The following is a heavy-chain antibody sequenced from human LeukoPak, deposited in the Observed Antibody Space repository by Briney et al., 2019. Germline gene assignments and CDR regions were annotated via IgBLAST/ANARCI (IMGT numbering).Heavy chain of an antibody. CDR1: GFTFSSYW. Sequence: PGGSLRLSCAASGFTFSSYWMSWVRQAPGKGLEWVANIKQDGSEKYYVDSVKGRFTISRDNAKNSLYLQMNSLRAEDTAVYYCASSGTVVTQAFDIWGQGTMVTVSS. CDR3: ASSGTVVTQAFDI. D-gene: IGHD4-23*01. V-gene: IGHV3-7*01. CDR2: IKQDGSEK. J-gene: IGHJ3*02.